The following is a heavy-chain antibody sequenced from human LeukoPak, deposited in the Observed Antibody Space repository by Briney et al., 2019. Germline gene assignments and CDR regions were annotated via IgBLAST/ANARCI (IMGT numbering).Heavy chain of an antibody. CDR1: GFTVSSNY. CDR3: AKDRQWELLLPFDY. J-gene: IGHJ4*02. D-gene: IGHD1-26*01. CDR2: ISGSGGST. V-gene: IGHV3-23*01. Sequence: GGSLRLSCAASGFTVSSNYMSWVRQAPGKGLEWVSVISGSGGSTYYADSVKGRFTISRDNSKNTLYLQMNSLRAEDTAVYYCAKDRQWELLLPFDYWGQGTLVTVSS.